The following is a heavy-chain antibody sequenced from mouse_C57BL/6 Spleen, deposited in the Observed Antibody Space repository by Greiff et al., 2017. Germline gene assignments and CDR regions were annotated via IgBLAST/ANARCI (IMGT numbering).Heavy chain of an antibody. CDR3: ARGGGYYVAY. J-gene: IGHJ3*01. CDR2: IHPNSGST. V-gene: IGHV1-64*01. D-gene: IGHD2-3*01. CDR1: GYTFTSYW. Sequence: QVQLKQPGAELVKPGASVKLSCKASGYTFTSYWMHWVKQRPGQGLEWIGMIHPNSGSTNYNEKFKSKATLTVDKSSSTAYMQLSSLTSEDSAVYYCARGGGYYVAYWGQGTLVTVSA.